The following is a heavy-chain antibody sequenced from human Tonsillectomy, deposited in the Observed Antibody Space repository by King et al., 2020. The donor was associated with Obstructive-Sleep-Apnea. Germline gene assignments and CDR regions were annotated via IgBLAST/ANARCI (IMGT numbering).Heavy chain of an antibody. J-gene: IGHJ4*02. D-gene: IGHD3-22*01. V-gene: IGHV3-23*04. CDR3: VKDSDYNSGGYNYPEY. CDR1: GFSFSRYA. Sequence: VQLVESGGGLVQPGGSLRLSCAASGFSFSRYALTWGRLAPGKGLQWGSAISGSGGSTYYTNAVKGRFTISRDNSKNTLYLQMSSLRVEDTAMYHCVKDSDYNSGGYNYPEYWGQGTLVTVSS. CDR2: ISGSGGST.